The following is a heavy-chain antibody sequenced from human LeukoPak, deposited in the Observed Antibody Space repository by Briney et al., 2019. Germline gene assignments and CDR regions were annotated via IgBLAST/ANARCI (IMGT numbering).Heavy chain of an antibody. D-gene: IGHD2-2*01. CDR2: IWPDGSNK. CDR1: GISFSSHG. Sequence: GGSLRLSCAASGISFSSHGMHWVRQAPGKGLEWVAFIWPDGSNKLYGDSVKGRFTISRDNSKNTVYLQMNSLRAEDTAVYYCARDYCRTTSCLESWGQGTLVTVSS. J-gene: IGHJ4*02. CDR3: ARDYCRTTSCLES. V-gene: IGHV3-33*01.